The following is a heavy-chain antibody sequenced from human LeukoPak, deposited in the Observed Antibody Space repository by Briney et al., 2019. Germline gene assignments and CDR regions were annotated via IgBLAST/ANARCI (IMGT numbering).Heavy chain of an antibody. CDR3: ATGGVAGTGSIDY. CDR2: VDPEDGET. CDR1: GYTFTDYY. D-gene: IGHD6-19*01. V-gene: IGHV1-69-2*01. J-gene: IGHJ4*02. Sequence: GASVKISCKVSGYTFTDYYMHWVQQAPGKGLEWMGLVDPEDGETIYAEKFQGRVTITPDTSTDTAYMELSPLRSEDTAVYYCATGGVAGTGSIDYWGQGTLVTVSS.